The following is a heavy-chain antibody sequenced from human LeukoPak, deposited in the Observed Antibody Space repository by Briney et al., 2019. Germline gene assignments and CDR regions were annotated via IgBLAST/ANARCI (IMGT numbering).Heavy chain of an antibody. CDR1: GGTFSSYA. CDR3: AREITLWDSGSYSRSRIVSYNWFDP. V-gene: IGHV1-69*13. CDR2: IIPIFGTA. Sequence: GASVTVSCKASGGTFSSYAISWVRQAPGQGLEWMGGIIPIFGTANYAQKFQGRVTITADESTSTAYMELSSLRSEDTAVYYCAREITLWDSGSYSRSRIVSYNWFDPWGQGTLVTVSS. D-gene: IGHD3-10*01. J-gene: IGHJ5*02.